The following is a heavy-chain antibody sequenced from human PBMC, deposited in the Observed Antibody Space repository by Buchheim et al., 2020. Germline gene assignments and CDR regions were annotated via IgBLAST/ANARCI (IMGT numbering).Heavy chain of an antibody. CDR3: TRRMMITVVDY. D-gene: IGHD4-23*01. CDR2: IRSKANSHET. J-gene: IGHJ4*01. Sequence: EVQVVESGGGLVQPGGSLTLSCVGSGFTFSGSAIHWVRQAPGKGLEWVGRIRSKANSHETAYAASVKGRFTISSDESENKAYLQMNSLKVEDTAVYYCTRRMMITVVDYWGQGTL. V-gene: IGHV3-73*01. CDR1: GFTFSGSA.